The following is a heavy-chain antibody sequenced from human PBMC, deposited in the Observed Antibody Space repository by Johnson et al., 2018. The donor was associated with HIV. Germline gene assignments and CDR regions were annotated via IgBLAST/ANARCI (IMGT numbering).Heavy chain of an antibody. J-gene: IGHJ3*02. CDR3: TTDVPGGPYYNAFDI. D-gene: IGHD1-26*01. Sequence: VQLVESGGGVVQPGRSLRLSCAASGFTFSSYAMHWVRQAPGKGLEWVGRIKSKTDGETIDYAAPVKGRFTISRDDSKNTLYLQMNSLKTEDMAVYYCTTDVPGGPYYNAFDIWGQGTMVTVSS. V-gene: IGHV3-15*01. CDR1: GFTFSSYA. CDR2: IKSKTDGETI.